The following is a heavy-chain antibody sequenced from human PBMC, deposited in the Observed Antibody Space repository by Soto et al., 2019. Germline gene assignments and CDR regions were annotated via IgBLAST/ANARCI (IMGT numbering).Heavy chain of an antibody. CDR2: LVPVFGTA. V-gene: IGHV1-69*06. J-gene: IGHJ4*02. D-gene: IGHD3-16*01. Sequence: QVQLVQSGAEVKKPGSSVKVSCKASGGTFSSLAISWVRQAPGQGLEWMGGLVPVFGTANYAQKFQDRVTITGEKTTSTSYQELSSLRSEDTAVYYCARSLGVFDYWGQGTLVTVSS. CDR1: GGTFSSLA. CDR3: ARSLGVFDY.